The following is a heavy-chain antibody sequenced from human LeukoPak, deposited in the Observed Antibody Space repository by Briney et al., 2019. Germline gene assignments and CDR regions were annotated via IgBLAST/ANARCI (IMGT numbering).Heavy chain of an antibody. CDR1: GGSFSGHY. CDR3: ARVCGSVATITPYYFDY. Sequence: SETLSLTCAVYGGSFSGHYWSWIHQPPGKGLEWIGEINHSGSTNYNPSLKSRVTISVDTPKNQFSLKLSSVTAADTAVYYCARVCGSVATITPYYFDYWGQGTLVTVSS. D-gene: IGHD5-12*01. V-gene: IGHV4-34*01. J-gene: IGHJ4*02. CDR2: INHSGST.